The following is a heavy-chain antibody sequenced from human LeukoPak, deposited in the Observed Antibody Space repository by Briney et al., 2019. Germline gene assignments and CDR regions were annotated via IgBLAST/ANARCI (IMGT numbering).Heavy chain of an antibody. CDR2: ISHTGSTI. V-gene: IGHV3-11*04. D-gene: IGHD7-27*01. CDR3: ARGHWGLDS. Sequence: GGSLRLSCAASGFTFSDHYMSWIRQAPGKGLEWVLYISHTGSTIQYADSVRGRFTLSRDNARSSLYLQMNSLRAEDTAVYYCARGHWGLDSWGQGTLVSVS. CDR1: GFTFSDHY. J-gene: IGHJ4*02.